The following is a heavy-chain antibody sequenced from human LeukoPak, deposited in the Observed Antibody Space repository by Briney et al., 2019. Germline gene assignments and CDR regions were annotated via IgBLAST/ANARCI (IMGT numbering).Heavy chain of an antibody. CDR1: GGSISSYY. CDR2: IYYSGST. J-gene: IGHJ4*02. Sequence: SETLSLTCTVSGGSISSYYWSWIWQPPGKGLEWIGYIYYSGSTNYNPSLKSRVNISVDTSKNQFSLKLSSVTAADTAVYYCARSQSGSYYDTYLDYWGQGTLVTVSS. V-gene: IGHV4-59*01. D-gene: IGHD1-26*01. CDR3: ARSQSGSYYDTYLDY.